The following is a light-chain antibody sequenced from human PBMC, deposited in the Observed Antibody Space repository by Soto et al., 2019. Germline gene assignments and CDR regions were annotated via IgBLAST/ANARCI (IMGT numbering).Light chain of an antibody. CDR2: GAS. V-gene: IGKV3-15*01. CDR3: QQYLQWPRT. CDR1: QSVGTN. Sequence: EIVLTQSPGTLSLSPGERATLSCRASQSVGTNLAWYQQQPGQAPRLLIYGASTRATGIPARFSGSGSGTDFTLTISSLESEDFAVYYCQQYLQWPRTFGQGTKVDNK. J-gene: IGKJ1*01.